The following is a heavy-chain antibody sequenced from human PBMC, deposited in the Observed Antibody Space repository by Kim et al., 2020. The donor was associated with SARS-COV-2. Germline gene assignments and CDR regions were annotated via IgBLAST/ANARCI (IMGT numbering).Heavy chain of an antibody. Sequence: GGSLRLSCAASGFTFTTYAMQWVRQAPGQGLEWVALISSDGTDEYYADAVKGRFTISRDNSKNTLYLQMSSVRVEDTAVYYCTRDLSSNWVRTYNYYYGMDVWGQGTSVTVSS. CDR2: ISSDGTDE. V-gene: IGHV3-30*04. D-gene: IGHD6-13*01. CDR3: TRDLSSNWVRTYNYYYGMDV. CDR1: GFTFTTYA. J-gene: IGHJ6*01.